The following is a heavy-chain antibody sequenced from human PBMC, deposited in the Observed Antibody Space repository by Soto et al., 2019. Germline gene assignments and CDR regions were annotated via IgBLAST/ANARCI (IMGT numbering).Heavy chain of an antibody. CDR2: LTSDGLTP. J-gene: IGHJ4*02. CDR3: ARAEVDY. CDR1: GFTFGNYL. V-gene: IGHV3-74*01. Sequence: PGGSLRLSCAASGFTFGNYLMHWVRQAPGKGPEWVSRLTSDGLTPYYADSVKGRFTVSRDNAKNTLYLQMNSLRAEDTAVYYCARAEVDYWGQGPMVTVYS.